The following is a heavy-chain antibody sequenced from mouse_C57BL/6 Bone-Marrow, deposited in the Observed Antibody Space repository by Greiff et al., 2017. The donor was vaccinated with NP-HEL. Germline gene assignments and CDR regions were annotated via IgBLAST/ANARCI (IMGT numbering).Heavy chain of an antibody. D-gene: IGHD3-2*02. Sequence: QVQLKESGPGLVAPSQSLSITCTVSGFSLTSYGVSWVRQPPGKGLEWLGVIWGDGCTNYHSALISRLSISKDNSKSQVFLKLNSRQTDDTAAYYCARQGGRLRVYAMYYWGQGASVTVSS. CDR3: ARQGGRLRVYAMYY. CDR1: GFSLTSYG. CDR2: IWGDGCT. V-gene: IGHV2-3*01. J-gene: IGHJ4*01.